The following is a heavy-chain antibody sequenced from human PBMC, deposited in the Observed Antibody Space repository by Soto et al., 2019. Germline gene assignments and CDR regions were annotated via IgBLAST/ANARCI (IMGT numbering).Heavy chain of an antibody. V-gene: IGHV3-30-3*01. CDR2: ISYDGSNK. CDR3: ARDRPQGYSGYVLNY. D-gene: IGHD5-12*01. CDR1: GFTFSSYA. J-gene: IGHJ4*02. Sequence: GESLKISCAASGFTFSSYAMHWVRQAPGKGLEWVAVISYDGSNKYYADSVKGRFTISRDNSKNTLYLQMNSLRAEDTAVYYCARDRPQGYSGYVLNYWGQGTLVTVSS.